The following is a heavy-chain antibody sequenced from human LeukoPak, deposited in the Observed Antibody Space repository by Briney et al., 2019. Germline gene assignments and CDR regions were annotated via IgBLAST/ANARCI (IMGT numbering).Heavy chain of an antibody. CDR1: GYTFTSYD. CDR3: ARGIITLDSYWYFDL. J-gene: IGHJ2*01. CDR2: MNPNSGNT. D-gene: IGHD3-10*01. Sequence: ASVKVSCKASGYTFTSYDINWVRQATGQGLEWMGWMNPNSGNTGYAQKFQGRVTITRNTSISTAYMELSSLRSEDTAVFYCARGIITLDSYWYFDLWGRGTLVTVSS. V-gene: IGHV1-8*03.